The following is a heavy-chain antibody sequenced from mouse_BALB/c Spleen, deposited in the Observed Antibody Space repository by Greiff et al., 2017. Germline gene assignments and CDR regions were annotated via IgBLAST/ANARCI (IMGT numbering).Heavy chain of an antibody. Sequence: ESGPGLVKPSQSLSLTCSVTGYSITSGYYWNWIRQFPGNKLEWMGYISYDGSNNYNPSLKNRISITRDTSKNQFFLKLNSVTTEDTATYYCARDDYYGSYYWGQGTTLTVSS. J-gene: IGHJ2*01. D-gene: IGHD1-1*01. V-gene: IGHV3-6*02. CDR3: ARDDYYGSYY. CDR2: ISYDGSN. CDR1: GYSITSGYY.